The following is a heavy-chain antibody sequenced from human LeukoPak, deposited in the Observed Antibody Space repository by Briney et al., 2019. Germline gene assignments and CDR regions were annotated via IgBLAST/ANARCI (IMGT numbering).Heavy chain of an antibody. CDR3: AKDLLRWLQSGSGFDC. D-gene: IGHD5-24*01. V-gene: IGHV3-23*01. J-gene: IGHJ4*02. Sequence: PGGSLRLSCAASGFTFSSYAMSWVRQAPGKGLEWVSAISGSGGSTYYADSVKGRFTISRDNSKNTLYLQMNSLRAEDTAVYYCAKDLLRWLQSGSGFDCWGQGTLVTVSS. CDR1: GFTFSSYA. CDR2: ISGSGGST.